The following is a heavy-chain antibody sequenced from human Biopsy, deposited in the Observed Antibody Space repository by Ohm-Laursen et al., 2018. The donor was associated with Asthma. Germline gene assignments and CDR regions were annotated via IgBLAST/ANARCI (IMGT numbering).Heavy chain of an antibody. J-gene: IGHJ3*01. CDR1: RDIFSSYG. Sequence: EASVTVSCNGSRDIFSSYGFSWVRQAPGQGLEWMGGIIPISLTPSYARRFRGRVTISADEYTRTAYMELSSLRSEDTAVYYCARDPSYFDPSVEGWHLWGQGTMVTVSS. CDR3: ARDPSYFDPSVEGWHL. CDR2: IIPISLTP. V-gene: IGHV1-69*13. D-gene: IGHD3-22*01.